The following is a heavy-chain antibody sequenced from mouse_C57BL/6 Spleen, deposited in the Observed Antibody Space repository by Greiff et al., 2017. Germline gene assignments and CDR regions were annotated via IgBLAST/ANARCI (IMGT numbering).Heavy chain of an antibody. V-gene: IGHV5-9-1*02. J-gene: IGHJ1*03. D-gene: IGHD1-1*01. CDR1: GFTFSSYA. CDR2: ISSGGDYI. CDR3: TRDLDYGSSYGWYFDV. Sequence: EVQVVESGEGLVKPGGSLKLSCAASGFTFSSYAMSWVRQTPEKRLEWVAYISSGGDYIYYADTVKGRFTISRDNARNTLYLQMSSLKSEDTAMYYCTRDLDYGSSYGWYFDVWGTGTTVTVSS.